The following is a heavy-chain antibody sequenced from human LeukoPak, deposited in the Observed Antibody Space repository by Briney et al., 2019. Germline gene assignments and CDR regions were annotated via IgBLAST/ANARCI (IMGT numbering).Heavy chain of an antibody. CDR2: IYYTGST. CDR3: ARHVHSLSGYSSGWYVDY. CDR1: GGSFTNYY. Sequence: SETLSLTCNVSGGSFTNYYWGWIRQPPGKGLEWIGTIYYTGSTYYNPSLKSRVTISVDTSKNQFSLNLRSVTAADTAVYYCARHVHSLSGYSSGWYVDYWGQGALVTVSS. V-gene: IGHV4-39*01. J-gene: IGHJ4*02. D-gene: IGHD6-19*01.